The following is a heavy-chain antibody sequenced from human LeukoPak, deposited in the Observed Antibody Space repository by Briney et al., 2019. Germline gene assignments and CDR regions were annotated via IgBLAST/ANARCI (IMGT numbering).Heavy chain of an antibody. CDR1: GGSISSSSYY. CDR3: ARDLQQWLVPIYYFDY. D-gene: IGHD6-19*01. Sequence: PSETLSLTCTVSGGSISSSSYYWGWIRQPPGKGLEWIGSIYYSGSTYYNPSLKSRVTISVDTSKNQFSLKLSSVTAADTAVYYCARDLQQWLVPIYYFDYWGQGTLVTVSS. CDR2: IYYSGST. J-gene: IGHJ4*02. V-gene: IGHV4-39*07.